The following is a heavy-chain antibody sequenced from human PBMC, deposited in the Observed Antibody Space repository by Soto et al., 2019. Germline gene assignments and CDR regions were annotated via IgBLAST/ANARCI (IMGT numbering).Heavy chain of an antibody. CDR1: GFTFSDYY. V-gene: IGHV3-11*01. J-gene: IGHJ6*02. Sequence: GGSLRLSCAASGFTFSDYYMSWIRQAPGKGLEWVSYISSSGSTIYYADSVKGRFTISRDNAKNSLYLQMNSLRAEDTAVYYCARELSVNPYYYYYYGMDVWGQGTTVTVYS. CDR2: ISSSGSTI. D-gene: IGHD4-17*01. CDR3: ARELSVNPYYYYYYGMDV.